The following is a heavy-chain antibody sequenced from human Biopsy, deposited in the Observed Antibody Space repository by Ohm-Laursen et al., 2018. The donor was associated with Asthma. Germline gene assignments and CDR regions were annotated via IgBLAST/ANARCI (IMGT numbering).Heavy chain of an antibody. CDR3: ATLSWYASQY. CDR2: IKPDGSQT. CDR1: GFTLSCSW. D-gene: IGHD2-2*01. J-gene: IGHJ4*02. Sequence: SLRLSCAASGFTLSCSWMIWVRQAPGKGLQWLAFIKPDGSQTYYADSVEGRFSISRDNSKNSLYLQMSSLRGEDTAIYYCATLSWYASQYWGQGTLVTVSS. V-gene: IGHV3-7*01.